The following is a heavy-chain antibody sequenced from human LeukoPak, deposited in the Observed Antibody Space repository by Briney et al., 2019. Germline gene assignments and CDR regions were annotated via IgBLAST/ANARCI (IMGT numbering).Heavy chain of an antibody. V-gene: IGHV4-59*12. D-gene: IGHD2-15*01. CDR2: IYYSGST. Sequence: SETLSLTCTVSGGSISSYYWSWIRQPPGKGLEWIGYIYYSGSTYYNPSLKSRVTISVDTSKNQFSLKLSSVTAADTAVYYCARDRCSGGSCYLDWGQGTLVTVSS. CDR3: ARDRCSGGSCYLD. J-gene: IGHJ4*02. CDR1: GGSISSYY.